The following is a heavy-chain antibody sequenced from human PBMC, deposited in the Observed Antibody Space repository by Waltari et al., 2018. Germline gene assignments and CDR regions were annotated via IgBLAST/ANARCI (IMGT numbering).Heavy chain of an antibody. CDR3: ARGTGTSSTNWFDP. D-gene: IGHD6-6*01. J-gene: IGHJ5*02. Sequence: QVQLQESGPRLVRASGTLSLTCTVYGGSVSSGGYYWSWIRRPPGKGREYIGHMFFSGTNSYNPSLKSRVSISVDRSQNQFSLTMTSVSAADTAVYFCARGTGTSSTNWFDPWGPGVPVTVSS. V-gene: IGHV4-61*08. CDR1: GGSVSSGGYY. CDR2: MFFSGTN.